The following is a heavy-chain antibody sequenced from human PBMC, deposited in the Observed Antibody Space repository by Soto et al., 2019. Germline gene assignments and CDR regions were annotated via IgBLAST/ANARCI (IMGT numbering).Heavy chain of an antibody. D-gene: IGHD3-22*01. CDR2: ISGSGGST. V-gene: IGHV3-23*01. CDR3: AKDPTYYYDSSGYSNWFHP. CDR1: GFTFSSYA. Sequence: GGSLRLSCAASGFTFSSYAMSWVRQAPGKGLEWVSAISGSGGSTYYADSVKGRFTISRDNSKNTLYLQMNSLRAEDTAVYYCAKDPTYYYDSSGYSNWFHPWGQATLVTVSS. J-gene: IGHJ5*02.